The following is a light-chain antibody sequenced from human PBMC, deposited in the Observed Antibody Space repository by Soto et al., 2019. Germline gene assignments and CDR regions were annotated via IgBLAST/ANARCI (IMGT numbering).Light chain of an antibody. V-gene: IGKV3-20*01. J-gene: IGKJ5*01. CDR1: QSFSSSY. CDR3: QQYGSSPIT. Sequence: EIVLTQSPGTLSLSPGERATLSCRASQSFSSSYLAWYQQKPGQAPRLLIYGASSRATGIPDRFSGRGSGTDFTLTISRLEPEDFAVYYCQQYGSSPITVGQGTRLEIK. CDR2: GAS.